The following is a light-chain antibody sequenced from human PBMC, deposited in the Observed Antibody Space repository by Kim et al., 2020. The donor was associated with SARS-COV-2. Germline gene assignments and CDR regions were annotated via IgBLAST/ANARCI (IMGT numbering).Light chain of an antibody. V-gene: IGKV2-30*02. CDR1: QSLVHSDGNTY. Sequence: ASISCRSSQSLVHSDGNTYLNWLHQRPGQSPRRLIYKVSNRDSGVPDRFSGSGSGTDFTLKISRVEAEDVGVYYCMQGTHWPPITFGPGTKVDIK. CDR3: MQGTHWPPIT. CDR2: KVS. J-gene: IGKJ3*01.